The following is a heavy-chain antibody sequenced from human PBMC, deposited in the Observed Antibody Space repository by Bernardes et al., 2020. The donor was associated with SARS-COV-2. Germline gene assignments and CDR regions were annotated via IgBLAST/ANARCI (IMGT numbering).Heavy chain of an antibody. Sequence: SETLSLTCTVSGGSISSYFWSWIRQPPGKGLEWIGYVHYSGSTTYNPSLKSRVTISVDTSKNQFSLKLSSVTAADTAVYYCARPKRGYWNGASGAFDIWGQGTMVTVSS. CDR1: GGSISSYF. J-gene: IGHJ3*02. CDR2: VHYSGST. D-gene: IGHD1-1*01. V-gene: IGHV4-59*08. CDR3: ARPKRGYWNGASGAFDI.